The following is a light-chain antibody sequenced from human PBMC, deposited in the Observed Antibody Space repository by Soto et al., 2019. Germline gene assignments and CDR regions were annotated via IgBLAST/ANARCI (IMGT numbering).Light chain of an antibody. J-gene: IGLJ1*01. V-gene: IGLV2-14*01. CDR2: EVN. CDR3: SSKNSSRTPLV. CDR1: SSDVGGYNY. Sequence: QSVLTQPASVSGSPGQSITISCTGTSSDVGGYNYVSWYQQHPGNAPRLMIYEVNNRPSGVPNRFSGSKSGNTASLTISGLQAEDEADYYCSSKNSSRTPLVFGTGTKVTVL.